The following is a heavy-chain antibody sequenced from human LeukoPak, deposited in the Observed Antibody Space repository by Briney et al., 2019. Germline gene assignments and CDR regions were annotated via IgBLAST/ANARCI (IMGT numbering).Heavy chain of an antibody. V-gene: IGHV1-8*01. J-gene: IGHJ4*02. Sequence: ASVKVSCKASGYTFTSYDINWVRQATGQGLEWMGWMNPNSGNTGYAQKFQGRVTMTRNTSISTAYMELSSLRSEDTAVYYCASGLLDYYNSSGYPSANWGQGTLVTVSS. CDR3: ASGLLDYYNSSGYPSAN. D-gene: IGHD3-22*01. CDR2: MNPNSGNT. CDR1: GYTFTSYD.